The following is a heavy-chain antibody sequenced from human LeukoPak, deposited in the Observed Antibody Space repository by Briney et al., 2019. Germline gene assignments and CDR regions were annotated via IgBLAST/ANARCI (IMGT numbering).Heavy chain of an antibody. CDR2: INPSGGST. D-gene: IGHD5-18*01. CDR3: ARGYSYATYYYYYMDV. Sequence: ASVKVSCKASGYTFTSYYMHWVRQAPGQGLEWMGIINPSGGSTSYAQKFQGRVTMTRDMSTSTDYMELSSLRSEDTAVYYCARGYSYATYYYYYMDVWGKGTTVTVSS. V-gene: IGHV1-46*01. CDR1: GYTFTSYY. J-gene: IGHJ6*03.